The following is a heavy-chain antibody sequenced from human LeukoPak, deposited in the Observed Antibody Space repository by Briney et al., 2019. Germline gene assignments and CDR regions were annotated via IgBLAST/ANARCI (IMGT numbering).Heavy chain of an antibody. Sequence: PGGSLRLSCAASGFTFSSYGIHWVRQAPGKGLEWVALISYDGYNKYYADPVKGRFTISRDNSKNTLYLQINSLRAEDTAVYYCAKAVNYGSGTYYDYWGQGTLVTVSS. J-gene: IGHJ4*02. V-gene: IGHV3-30*18. CDR3: AKAVNYGSGTYYDY. CDR2: ISYDGYNK. CDR1: GFTFSSYG. D-gene: IGHD3-10*01.